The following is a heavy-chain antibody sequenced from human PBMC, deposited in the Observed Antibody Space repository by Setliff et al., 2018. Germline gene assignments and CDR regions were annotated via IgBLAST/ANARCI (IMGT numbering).Heavy chain of an antibody. D-gene: IGHD3-16*01. V-gene: IGHV1-2*02. CDR1: GYPFVGYY. Sequence: ASVKVSCKASGYPFVGYYIYWVRQAPGQGFERMGWINPKSGGTKYAVKFQGRVTMTRDTSISTIYMELSSLTSDDTAIYYCAKQGDLAFDYWGQGTLVTVSS. CDR3: AKQGDLAFDY. J-gene: IGHJ4*02. CDR2: INPKSGGT.